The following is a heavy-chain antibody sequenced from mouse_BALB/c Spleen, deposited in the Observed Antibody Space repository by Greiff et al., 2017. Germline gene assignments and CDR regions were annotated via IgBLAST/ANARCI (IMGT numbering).Heavy chain of an antibody. Sequence: EVKLVESGAELVKPGASVKLSCTASGFNIKDTYMHWVKQRPEQGLEWIGRIDPANGNTKYDPKFQGKATITADTSSNTAYLQLSSLTSEDTAVYYCARESLSHYFDYWGQGTTLTVSS. CDR2: IDPANGNT. V-gene: IGHV14-3*02. CDR3: ARESLSHYFDY. J-gene: IGHJ2*01. CDR1: GFNIKDTY. D-gene: IGHD6-1*01.